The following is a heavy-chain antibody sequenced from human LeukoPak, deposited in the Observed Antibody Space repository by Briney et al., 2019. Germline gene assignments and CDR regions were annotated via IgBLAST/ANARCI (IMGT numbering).Heavy chain of an antibody. D-gene: IGHD3-10*01. CDR2: IRSKANSYAT. Sequence: GGSLRLSCAASGFTFSGSAMHWVRQASGKGLEWVGRIRSKANSYATAYAASVKGRFTISRDDSKNTAYLQMNSLKTEDTAVYYCAKDPRMVRGVLDHWGQGTLVIVSS. CDR3: AKDPRMVRGVLDH. J-gene: IGHJ4*02. V-gene: IGHV3-73*01. CDR1: GFTFSGSA.